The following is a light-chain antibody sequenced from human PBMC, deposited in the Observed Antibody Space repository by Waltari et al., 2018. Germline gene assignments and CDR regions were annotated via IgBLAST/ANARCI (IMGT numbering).Light chain of an antibody. V-gene: IGKV3-15*01. CDR3: QQYNNWPLSWT. Sequence: EIVMTQSPATLSVSPGERAPLSCRASQSVSSNLAWYQQKHGQAPRLLIYGASTRATGIPARFSGSGSGTEFTLTISSLQSEDFAVYYCQQYNNWPLSWTFGQGTKVEIK. CDR2: GAS. J-gene: IGKJ1*01. CDR1: QSVSSN.